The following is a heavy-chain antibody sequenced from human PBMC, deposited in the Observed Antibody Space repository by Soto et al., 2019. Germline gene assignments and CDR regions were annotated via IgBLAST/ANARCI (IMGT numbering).Heavy chain of an antibody. CDR3: AKDIHYYGSGSYYNPAFDI. J-gene: IGHJ3*02. V-gene: IGHV3-9*01. CDR2: ISWNSGSI. Sequence: DVQLVESGGGLVQPGRSLRLSCAASGFTFDDYAMHWVRQAPGKGLEWVSGISWNSGSIGYADSVKGRFTISRDNAKNSLYLQMNSLRAEDTALYYCAKDIHYYGSGSYYNPAFDIWGQGTMVTVSS. CDR1: GFTFDDYA. D-gene: IGHD3-10*01.